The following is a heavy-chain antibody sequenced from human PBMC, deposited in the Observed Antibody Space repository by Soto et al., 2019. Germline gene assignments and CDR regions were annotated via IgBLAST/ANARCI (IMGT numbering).Heavy chain of an antibody. D-gene: IGHD2-15*01. V-gene: IGHV3-33*01. J-gene: IGHJ6*02. CDR1: GFTFSSYG. Sequence: QVQLVESGGGVVQPGRSLRLSCAASGFTFSSYGMHWVRQAPGKGLEWVAVIWYDGSNKYYADSVKGRFTISRDNSKNTLDLQMNSLRAEDTAVYYCAREPGGIVVVVAATYGMDVWGQGTTVTVSS. CDR3: AREPGGIVVVVAATYGMDV. CDR2: IWYDGSNK.